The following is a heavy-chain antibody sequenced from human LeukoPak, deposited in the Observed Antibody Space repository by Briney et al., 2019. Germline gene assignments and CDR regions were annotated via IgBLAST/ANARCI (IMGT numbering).Heavy chain of an antibody. CDR3: VRPPLTTVVNWFDP. CDR1: GFTFSSYA. D-gene: IGHD4-23*01. Sequence: GGSLRLSCAASGFTFSSYAMHWVRQAPGKGLEWVAVISYDGSNKYYADSVKGRFTISRDNSKNTLYLQMNSLRAEDTAVYYCVRPPLTTVVNWFDPWGQGALVTVSS. J-gene: IGHJ5*02. V-gene: IGHV3-30-3*01. CDR2: ISYDGSNK.